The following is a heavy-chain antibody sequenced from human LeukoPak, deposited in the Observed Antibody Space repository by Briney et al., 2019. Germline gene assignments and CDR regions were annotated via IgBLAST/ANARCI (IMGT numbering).Heavy chain of an antibody. CDR1: GYTLTELS. Sequence: ASVTVSCKVSGYTLTELSMHWVRQAPGKGLEWMGGFDPEDGETIYAQKFQGRVTITADKSTSTAYMELSSLRSEDTAVYYCASFNWNAPGAFDIWGQGTMVTVSS. CDR2: FDPEDGET. CDR3: ASFNWNAPGAFDI. V-gene: IGHV1-24*01. J-gene: IGHJ3*02. D-gene: IGHD1-1*01.